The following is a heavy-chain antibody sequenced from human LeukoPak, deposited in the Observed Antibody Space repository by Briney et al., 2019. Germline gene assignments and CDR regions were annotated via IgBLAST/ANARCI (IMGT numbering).Heavy chain of an antibody. CDR2: ISGSGVST. J-gene: IGHJ4*02. D-gene: IGHD2-2*01. CDR1: GFIFSKYT. CDR3: AVPIDY. Sequence: GGSLRLSCAASGFIFSKYTMSWVRQAPGKGLDWASGISGSGVSTYYADSVKGRFTISRDNSKNTLYLQMNSLRAEDTAVYYCAVPIDYWGQGTLVTVSS. V-gene: IGHV3-23*01.